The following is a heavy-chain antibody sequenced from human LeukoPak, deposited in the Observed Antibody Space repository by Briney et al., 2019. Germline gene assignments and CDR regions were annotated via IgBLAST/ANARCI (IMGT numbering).Heavy chain of an antibody. Sequence: ASVKVSCKASGYTFTGYYMHWVRQAPGQGLEWMGWINTNSGGTNYAQKFQGRVTMTRDTSISTAYMELSRLRSDDTAVYYCARERAYVFDYGGNRDAFDIWGQGTMVTVSS. V-gene: IGHV1-2*02. CDR3: ARERAYVFDYGGNRDAFDI. CDR2: INTNSGGT. D-gene: IGHD4-23*01. CDR1: GYTFTGYY. J-gene: IGHJ3*02.